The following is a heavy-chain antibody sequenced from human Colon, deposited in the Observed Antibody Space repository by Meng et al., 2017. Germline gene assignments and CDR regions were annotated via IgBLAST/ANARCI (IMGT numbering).Heavy chain of an antibody. CDR1: GGSVTSGSHY. D-gene: IGHD6-19*01. CDR3: ARVIGGWPYYFDY. CDR2: IFHSGST. J-gene: IGHJ4*02. Sequence: QGRRQEPGPGLGRPSETLSRTCTVSGGSVTSGSHYWSWIRQSPGKGLELIGYIFHSGSTNYNPSLKSRVTLSVDTSKNQFSLKLGSVTAADTAVYYCARVIGGWPYYFDYWGQGTLVTVSS. V-gene: IGHV4-61*01.